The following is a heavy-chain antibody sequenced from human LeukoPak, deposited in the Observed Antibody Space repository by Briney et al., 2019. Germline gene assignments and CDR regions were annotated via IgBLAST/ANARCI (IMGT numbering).Heavy chain of an antibody. CDR1: GFTFSSYA. CDR2: ISGSGGST. D-gene: IGHD4-17*01. CDR3: AKDPTPYGDHPFDY. V-gene: IGHV3-23*01. J-gene: IGHJ4*02. Sequence: QPGGSLRLSCAASGFTFSSYAMSWVRQAPGKGLEWGSAISGSGGSTYYADSVKGRFTISRDNSKNTLYLQMNSLRAEDTAVYYCAKDPTPYGDHPFDYWGQGTLVTVSS.